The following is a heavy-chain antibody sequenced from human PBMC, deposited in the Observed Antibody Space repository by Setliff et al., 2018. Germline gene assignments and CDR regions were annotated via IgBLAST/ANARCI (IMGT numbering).Heavy chain of an antibody. Sequence: SETLSLTCTVSGASIGSGSHYWSWIRQPAGRGLDWIGYIDHSGGTNYNPSLKSRVTISVDTSTNQFSLKLRSVTAADTAVYYCARLSWDGLRYHGLDVWGQGTTVTVSS. V-gene: IGHV4-61*10. CDR2: IDHSGGT. CDR3: ARLSWDGLRYHGLDV. J-gene: IGHJ6*02. CDR1: GASIGSGSHY. D-gene: IGHD3-10*01.